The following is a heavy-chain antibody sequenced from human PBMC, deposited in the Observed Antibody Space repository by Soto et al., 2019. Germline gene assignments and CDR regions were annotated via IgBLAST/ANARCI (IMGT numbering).Heavy chain of an antibody. D-gene: IGHD6-6*01. CDR1: GGTFSSYS. CDR3: ARDRRGLEARPGCYGMDV. Sequence: ASVKVSCKASGGTFSSYSISWVRQAPGQGLEWMGGIIPVFSTTNYAQKFQGRVTINADKSTSTAYMGLSGLRSEDTAVYYCARDRRGLEARPGCYGMDVWGHGTTVTVSS. J-gene: IGHJ6*02. CDR2: IIPVFSTT. V-gene: IGHV1-69*06.